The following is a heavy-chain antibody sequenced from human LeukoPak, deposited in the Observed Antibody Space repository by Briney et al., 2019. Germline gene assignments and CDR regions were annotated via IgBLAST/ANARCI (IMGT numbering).Heavy chain of an antibody. CDR2: IYTSGST. CDR1: GGSIGTYY. Sequence: PSETLSLTCTVSGGSIGTYYWSWIRQPPGKELEWIGYIYTSGSTSYNPSLKSRVTISVDTSKNQFSLKLTSVTAADSAVYYCARSRSYSSTWYNPWGQGTLVTVSS. J-gene: IGHJ5*02. V-gene: IGHV4-4*09. D-gene: IGHD6-13*01. CDR3: ARSRSYSSTWYNP.